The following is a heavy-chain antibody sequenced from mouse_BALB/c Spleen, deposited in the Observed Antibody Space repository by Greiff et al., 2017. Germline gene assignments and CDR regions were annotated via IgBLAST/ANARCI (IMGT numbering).Heavy chain of an antibody. J-gene: IGHJ2*01. Sequence: VKLVESGPGLVAPSQSLSITCTVSGFSLTSYGVHWVRQPPGKGLEWLGVIWAGGSTNYNSALMSRLSISKDNSKSQVFLKMNSLQTDDTAMYYCARDRGKPYYFDYWGQGTTLTVSS. D-gene: IGHD2-1*01. CDR3: ARDRGKPYYFDY. CDR2: IWAGGST. CDR1: GFSLTSYG. V-gene: IGHV2-9*02.